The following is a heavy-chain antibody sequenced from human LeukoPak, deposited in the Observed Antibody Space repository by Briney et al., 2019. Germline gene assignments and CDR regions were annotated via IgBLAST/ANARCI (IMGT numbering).Heavy chain of an antibody. D-gene: IGHD6-19*01. CDR1: GFTFSYYV. Sequence: GGSLRLSCEASGFTFSYYVIHWVRQAPGKGLEWVAVLSHDGSNKFYADSVKGRFTISRDNAKNTVSLKMNSLRGEDTAVYYCARGYQWPRLDPILDSWGQGTLVTVSS. V-gene: IGHV3-30-3*01. CDR2: LSHDGSNK. CDR3: ARGYQWPRLDPILDS. J-gene: IGHJ4*02.